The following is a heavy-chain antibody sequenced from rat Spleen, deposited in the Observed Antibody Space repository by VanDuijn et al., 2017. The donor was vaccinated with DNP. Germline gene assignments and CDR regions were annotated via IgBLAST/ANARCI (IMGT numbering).Heavy chain of an antibody. V-gene: IGHV5-25*01. CDR1: GFTFNNYY. Sequence: EVQLVGSGGGLVQPGRSLKLSCAASGFTFNNYYMAWVRQAPKKGLEWVATISTSGSRTYSPDSVKGRFTISRDNAKSSLYLQMNSLKSEDTATYYCARQGELRYYFDYWAQGVMVTVSS. CDR3: ARQGELRYYFDY. CDR2: ISTSGSRT. D-gene: IGHD1-11*01. J-gene: IGHJ2*01.